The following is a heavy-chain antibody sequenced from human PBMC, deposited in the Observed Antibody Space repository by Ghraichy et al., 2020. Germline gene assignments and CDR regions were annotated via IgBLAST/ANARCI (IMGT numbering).Heavy chain of an antibody. CDR2: IYYSGST. CDR1: GGSISSSSYY. J-gene: IGHJ5*02. CDR3: ERHYDRRFDP. V-gene: IGHV4-39*01. D-gene: IGHD3-22*01. Sequence: SETLSLTCTVSGGSISSSSYYWGWIRQPPGKGLEWIGSIYYSGSTYYNPSLKSRVTISVDTSKNQFSLKLSSVTAADTAVYYCERHYDRRFDPWGQGTLVTVSS.